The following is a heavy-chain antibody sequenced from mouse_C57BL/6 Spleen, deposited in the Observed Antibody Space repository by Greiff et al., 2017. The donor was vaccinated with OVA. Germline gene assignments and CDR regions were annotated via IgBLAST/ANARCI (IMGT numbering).Heavy chain of an antibody. D-gene: IGHD4-1*01. CDR1: GFTFSSYT. J-gene: IGHJ2*01. Sequence: EVKLEESGGGLVKPGGSLKLSCAASGFTFSSYTMSWVRQTPEKRLEWVATISGGGGNTYYPDSVKGRFTISRDNAKNTLYLQMSSLRSEDTALYYCARRTGTAFDYWGQGTTLTVSS. CDR3: ARRTGTAFDY. CDR2: ISGGGGNT. V-gene: IGHV5-9*01.